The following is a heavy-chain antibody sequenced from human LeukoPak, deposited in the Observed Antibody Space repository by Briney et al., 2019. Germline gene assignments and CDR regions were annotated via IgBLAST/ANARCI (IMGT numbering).Heavy chain of an antibody. J-gene: IGHJ3*02. D-gene: IGHD6-13*01. CDR2: IYTSGST. Sequence: GSLRLSCEASEFSISNDWMSWVRQTPGKGLEWIGYIYTSGSTNYNPSLKSRVTISVDTSKNQFSLKLSSVTAADTAVYYCARPAAGTYAFDIWGQGTMVTVSS. CDR1: EFSISNDW. CDR3: ARPAAGTYAFDI. V-gene: IGHV4-4*09.